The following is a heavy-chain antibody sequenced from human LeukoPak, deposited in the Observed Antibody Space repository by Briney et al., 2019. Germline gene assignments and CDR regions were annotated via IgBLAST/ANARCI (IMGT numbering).Heavy chain of an antibody. D-gene: IGHD3-10*01. CDR3: ARGGFYGSGNSAYYYNGMEV. J-gene: IGHJ6*02. Sequence: ASVKVSCKASGYTFTNFDMHWVRQATGQGLEWMGWMNPKTGNTGNAETLQGRVTMTRNTSISTAYMELSSLRSDDTALYYCARGGFYGSGNSAYYYNGMEVWGQGTSVTVSS. V-gene: IGHV1-8*01. CDR2: MNPKTGNT. CDR1: GYTFTNFD.